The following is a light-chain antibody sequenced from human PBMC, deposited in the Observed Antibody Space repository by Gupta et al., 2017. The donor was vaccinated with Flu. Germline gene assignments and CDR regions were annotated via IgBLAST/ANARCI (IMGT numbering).Light chain of an antibody. Sequence: IVFTQSPATLSLYPGERAILSCSASQSVSSYLAWYQQKPGQAPRLLIYDASNRATGIPARFSGSGSGTDFTLTISSLEPEDFAVYYCQQRSNWPVTFGQGTKLEIK. V-gene: IGKV3-11*01. CDR2: DAS. CDR3: QQRSNWPVT. J-gene: IGKJ2*01. CDR1: QSVSSY.